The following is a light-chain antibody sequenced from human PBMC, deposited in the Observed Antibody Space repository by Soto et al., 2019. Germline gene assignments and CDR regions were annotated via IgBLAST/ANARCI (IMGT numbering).Light chain of an antibody. Sequence: AIQMTQSPSSLSASVGDQVTITCRASQDIRNDLGWLQQKPGKAPKLLIYAISTLETGVPSRFSGSGSGTYFNLTISSLQPDDFATYFCLHDYNYPITFGQGKRLDI. CDR2: AIS. J-gene: IGKJ5*01. V-gene: IGKV1-6*01. CDR3: LHDYNYPIT. CDR1: QDIRND.